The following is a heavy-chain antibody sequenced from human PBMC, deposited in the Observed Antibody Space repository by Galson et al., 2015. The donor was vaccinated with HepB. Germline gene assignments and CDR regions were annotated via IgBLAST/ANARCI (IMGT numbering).Heavy chain of an antibody. Sequence: LRLSCAASGFTFSNYGMHWVRQAPGKGLEWVAVISYDGSNKYYADSVKGRFTISRDNSKNTLYLQMNSLRAEDTALYYCAKDPYLYSALAGSMAGFDYWGQGTLVTVSS. CDR1: GFTFSNYG. CDR3: AKDPYLYSALAGSMAGFDY. V-gene: IGHV3-30*18. CDR2: ISYDGSNK. J-gene: IGHJ4*02. D-gene: IGHD6-19*01.